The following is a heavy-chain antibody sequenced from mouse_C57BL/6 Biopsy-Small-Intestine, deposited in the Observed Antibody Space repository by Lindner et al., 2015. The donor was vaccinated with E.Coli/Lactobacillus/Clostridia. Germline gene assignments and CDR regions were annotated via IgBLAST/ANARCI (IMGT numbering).Heavy chain of an antibody. D-gene: IGHD2-1*01. CDR3: ARRGGNYGYFDY. Sequence: VQLQESGPELVKPGASVKISCKASGYAFSSSWMNWVSQRPGKGLEWIGRIYPGDGDTNYHGRFKGRATLTADKSSSTAYMQLSSLTSEDSAVYFCARRGGNYGYFDYWGQGTTLTVSS. CDR1: GYAFSSSW. V-gene: IGHV1-82*01. J-gene: IGHJ2*01. CDR2: IYPGDGDT.